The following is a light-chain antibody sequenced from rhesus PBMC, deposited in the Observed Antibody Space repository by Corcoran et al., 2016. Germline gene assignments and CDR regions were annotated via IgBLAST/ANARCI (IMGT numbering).Light chain of an antibody. CDR3: QQHENSPPT. CDR1: QGISNW. J-gene: IGKJ4*01. CDR2: RAS. Sequence: DIQMTQSPSSLSASVGDRVTISCRASQGISNWLDWSQQKPGKAPKLLSYRASNLETGGPSRFRGLGFGKDFTLTISSRQPEDVATDYCQQHENSPPTFGGGTKVEIK. V-gene: IGKV1-69*01.